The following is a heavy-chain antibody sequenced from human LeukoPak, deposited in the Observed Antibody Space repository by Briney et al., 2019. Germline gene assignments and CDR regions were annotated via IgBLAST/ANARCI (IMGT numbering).Heavy chain of an antibody. D-gene: IGHD6-13*01. Sequence: PGGSLRLSCAAFGFTFSSYGMNWVRQAPGKGLEWVSSISSSSSYIYYADSVKGRFTISRDNAKNSLYLQMNSLRAEDTAVYYCARGPHYSSSSYYFDYWGQGTLVTVSS. J-gene: IGHJ4*02. CDR2: ISSSSSYI. CDR1: GFTFSSYG. V-gene: IGHV3-21*01. CDR3: ARGPHYSSSSYYFDY.